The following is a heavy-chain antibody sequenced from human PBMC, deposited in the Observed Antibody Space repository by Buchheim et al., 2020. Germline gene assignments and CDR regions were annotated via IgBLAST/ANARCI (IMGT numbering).Heavy chain of an antibody. V-gene: IGHV4-61*02. D-gene: IGHD3-3*01. J-gene: IGHJ6*02. CDR3: ARASVGIFGVVILLDYYGMDV. CDR1: GGSISSGSYY. Sequence: QVQLQESGPGLVKPSQTLSLTCTVSGGSISSGSYYWSWIRQPAGKGLEWIGRIYTSGSTNYNPSLKSRVTISVDTSKNQFSLELSSVTAADTAVYYCARASVGIFGVVILLDYYGMDVWGQGTT. CDR2: IYTSGST.